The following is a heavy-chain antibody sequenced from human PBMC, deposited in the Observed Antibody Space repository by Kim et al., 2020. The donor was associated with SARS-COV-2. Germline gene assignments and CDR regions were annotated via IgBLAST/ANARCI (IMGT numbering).Heavy chain of an antibody. CDR1: GFTFSVYY. J-gene: IGHJ4*02. Sequence: GGSLRLSCAASGFTFSVYYMDWVRQAPGKGLEWVGRVRDKTRSYTTEYAASVKGRFTISRDDSKNSLYLQMNSLKTEDTAVYYCVRVASNSGYTFDYWGQGALVTVSS. V-gene: IGHV3-72*01. D-gene: IGHD3-22*01. CDR2: VRDKTRSYTT. CDR3: VRVASNSGYTFDY.